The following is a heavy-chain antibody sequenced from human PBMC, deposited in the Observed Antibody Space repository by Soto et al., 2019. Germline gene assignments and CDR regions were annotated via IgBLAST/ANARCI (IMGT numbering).Heavy chain of an antibody. V-gene: IGHV1-69*13. CDR1: GGTFSSYA. CDR3: AREGEEAKLERAWGFDP. CDR2: IIPIFGTA. Sequence: XGEVACTASGGTFSSYAISGVRQSPGQGLEWMGGIIPIFGTANYAQKFQGRVTITADESTSTAYMELSSLRSEDTAVYYCAREGEEAKLERAWGFDPWAQRTLVTVSS. J-gene: IGHJ5*02. D-gene: IGHD1-1*01.